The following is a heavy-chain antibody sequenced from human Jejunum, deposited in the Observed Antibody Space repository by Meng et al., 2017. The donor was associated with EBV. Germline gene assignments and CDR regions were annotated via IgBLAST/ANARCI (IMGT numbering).Heavy chain of an antibody. V-gene: IGHV4-30-2*01. CDR3: ARGAYFDY. CDR1: VGTISSGGYS. CDR2: IYYSGSA. J-gene: IGHJ4*02. Sequence: QVPLKASGSGLLKPSEPLSLPCAVSVGTISSGGYSWHWIRQPPGKGLQWIGYIYYSGSAFYNPSLKSRVTLSVDRSKNQFSLNLSSVTAADTAVYYCARGAYFDYWGQGTLVTVSS.